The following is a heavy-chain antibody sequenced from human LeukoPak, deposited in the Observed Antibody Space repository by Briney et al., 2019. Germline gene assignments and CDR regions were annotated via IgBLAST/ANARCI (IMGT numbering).Heavy chain of an antibody. CDR1: GFTVSSNY. CDR3: AKVQWDLLPPFDY. J-gene: IGHJ4*02. V-gene: IGHV3-66*01. Sequence: GGSLRLSCAASGFTVSSNYMSWVRQVPGKGLEWVSVIYSGGRTNYADSVKGRFTISRDNSKNTLYLQMDSLRADDTAVYYCAKVQWDLLPPFDYWGQGTQVTVSS. CDR2: IYSGGRT. D-gene: IGHD1-26*01.